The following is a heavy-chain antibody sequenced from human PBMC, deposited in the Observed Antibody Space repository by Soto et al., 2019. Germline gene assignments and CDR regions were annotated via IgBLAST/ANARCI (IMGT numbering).Heavy chain of an antibody. CDR2: ISYDGTNK. Sequence: QVQLVESGGGVVQPGRSLRLSCEASGFTFSSYAMHWVRQAPGKGLEWVAVISYDGTNKYYADSVKGRFTISRDNSKNTLYRQMNSLRAEDTAVYYCAREKGGIAAAGTPLGYWGQGTLVTVSS. V-gene: IGHV3-30-3*01. CDR1: GFTFSSYA. CDR3: AREKGGIAAAGTPLGY. J-gene: IGHJ4*02. D-gene: IGHD6-13*01.